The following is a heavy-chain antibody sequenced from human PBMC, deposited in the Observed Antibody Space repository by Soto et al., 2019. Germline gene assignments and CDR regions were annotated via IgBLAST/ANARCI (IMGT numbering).Heavy chain of an antibody. CDR1: GGSISSGGYY. CDR3: ARDSPYDFWSGYSNAFDI. CDR2: IYYSGST. Sequence: QVQLQESGPGLVKPSQTLSLTCTVSGGSISSGGYYWSWIRQHPGKGLEWIGYIYYSGSTYYSPSLKSRVTISLDTSKNQFSLKLSSVTAADTAVYYCARDSPYDFWSGYSNAFDIWDQGTMVTVSS. D-gene: IGHD3-3*01. V-gene: IGHV4-31*03. J-gene: IGHJ3*02.